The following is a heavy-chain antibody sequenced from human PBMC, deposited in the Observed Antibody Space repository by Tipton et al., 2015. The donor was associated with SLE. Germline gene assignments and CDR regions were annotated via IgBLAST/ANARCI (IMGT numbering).Heavy chain of an antibody. CDR3: ARLEGVTGYMDV. CDR2: IYYSGST. Sequence: TLSLTCTVSGGSISSSSYYWGWLRQPPGKGLEWIGSIYYSGSTYYNPSLKSRVTISVDTSKNQFSLKLSSVTAADTAVYYCARLEGVTGYMDVWGKGTTVTVSS. V-gene: IGHV4-39*07. D-gene: IGHD3-10*01. J-gene: IGHJ6*03. CDR1: GGSISSSSYY.